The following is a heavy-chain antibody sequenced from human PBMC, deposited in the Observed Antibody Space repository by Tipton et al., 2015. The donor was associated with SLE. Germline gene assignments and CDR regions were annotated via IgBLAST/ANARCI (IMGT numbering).Heavy chain of an antibody. CDR3: TRDLWNLRY. Sequence: QLVQSGAEVKKPGSSVKVSCKASGGTFSSYWMSWVRQAPGKGLEWVANIKQDGSEKYYVDSVKGRFTISRDNAKNSLYLQMNSLRAEDTAVYYCTRDLWNLRYWGQGTLVTVSS. V-gene: IGHV3-7*01. CDR1: GGTFSSYW. CDR2: IKQDGSEK. J-gene: IGHJ4*02. D-gene: IGHD1-1*01.